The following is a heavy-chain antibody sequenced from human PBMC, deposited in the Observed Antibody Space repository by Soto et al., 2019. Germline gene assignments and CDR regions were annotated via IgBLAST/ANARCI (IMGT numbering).Heavy chain of an antibody. V-gene: IGHV1-69*13. CDR3: ARDGTLYDSSAYYYVY. CDR2: IIPVFGKA. Sequence: SVKVSGKASGCTFSRYAISWVRRAPGQGLEWMGGIIPVFGKANYAEKFQGRVTITADESTSTGYMELRSLTAEDTAVYYCARDGTLYDSSAYYYVYWGQGTLVTVSS. D-gene: IGHD3-22*01. J-gene: IGHJ4*02. CDR1: GCTFSRYA.